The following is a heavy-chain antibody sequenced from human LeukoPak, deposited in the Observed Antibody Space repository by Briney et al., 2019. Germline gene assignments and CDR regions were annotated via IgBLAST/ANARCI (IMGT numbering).Heavy chain of an antibody. CDR3: ARVEDYDYVWGSYRGFGY. CDR1: GYTLTELS. CDR2: FDPEDGET. J-gene: IGHJ3*01. Sequence: VASVKVSCKVSGYTLTELSMHWVRQAPGKGLEWMGGFDPEDGETIYAQKLQGRVTMTTDTSTSTAYMELRSLRSDDTAVYYCARVEDYDYVWGSYRGFGYWGQGTMVTVSS. V-gene: IGHV1-24*01. D-gene: IGHD3-16*01.